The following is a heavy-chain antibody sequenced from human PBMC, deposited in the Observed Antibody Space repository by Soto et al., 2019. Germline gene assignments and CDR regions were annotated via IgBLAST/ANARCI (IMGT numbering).Heavy chain of an antibody. Sequence: GGSLRLSCAASGFTLSSYGMHWVRQAPGKGLEWVAVIWYDGSNKYYADSVKGRFTISRDNSKNTLYLQMNSLRAEDTAVYYCARDAPADIVVVPAAIRGWFDPWGQGTLVTVSS. CDR3: ARDAPADIVVVPAAIRGWFDP. D-gene: IGHD2-2*02. CDR2: IWYDGSNK. CDR1: GFTLSSYG. J-gene: IGHJ5*02. V-gene: IGHV3-33*01.